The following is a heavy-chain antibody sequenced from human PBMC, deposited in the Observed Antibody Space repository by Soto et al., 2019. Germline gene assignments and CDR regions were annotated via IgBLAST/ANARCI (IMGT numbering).Heavy chain of an antibody. CDR2: ISYDGSNK. Sequence: GGSLRLSCAASGFTFSSYGMHWVRQAPGKGLEWVAVISYDGSNKYYADSVKGRFTISRDNSKNTLYLQMNSLRAEDTAVYYCAKDRKSSNIRFLEWLYYYGVDVWGQGTTVTVSS. D-gene: IGHD3-3*01. CDR1: GFTFSSYG. J-gene: IGHJ6*02. V-gene: IGHV3-30*18. CDR3: AKDRKSSNIRFLEWLYYYGVDV.